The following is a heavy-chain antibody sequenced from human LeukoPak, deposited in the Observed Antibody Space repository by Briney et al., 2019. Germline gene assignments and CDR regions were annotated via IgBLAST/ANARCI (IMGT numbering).Heavy chain of an antibody. Sequence: SETLSLTCTVSGGSISSYYWSWVRQPPGKGLEWIGYIYYSGSTNYNPSLQSRVTISVDTSKRQFSLKLSSVTAADTAVYYCARGVGVRYFSWGQGTLVTVSS. CDR3: ARGVGVRYFS. D-gene: IGHD3-9*01. CDR1: GGSISSYY. CDR2: IYYSGST. V-gene: IGHV4-59*01. J-gene: IGHJ5*02.